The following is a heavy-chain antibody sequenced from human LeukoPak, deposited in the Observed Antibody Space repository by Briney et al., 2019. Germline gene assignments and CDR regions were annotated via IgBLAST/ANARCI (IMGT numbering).Heavy chain of an antibody. CDR2: ISSSSSTI. V-gene: IGHV3-48*04. CDR1: GFTFSSYG. CDR3: ARDQYYYDSSGYHPFDY. Sequence: GGSLRLSCAASGFTFSSYGMHWVRQAPGKGLEWVSYISSSSSTIYYADSVKGRFTISRDNAKNSLYLQMNSLRAEDTAVYYCARDQYYYDSSGYHPFDYWGQGTLVTVSS. J-gene: IGHJ4*02. D-gene: IGHD3-22*01.